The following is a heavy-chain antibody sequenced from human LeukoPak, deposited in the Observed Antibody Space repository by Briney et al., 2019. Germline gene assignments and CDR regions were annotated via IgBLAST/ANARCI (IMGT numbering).Heavy chain of an antibody. CDR1: GFTVSSYG. J-gene: IGHJ4*02. CDR2: IRYDGSNK. Sequence: GGSLRLSCAASGFTVSSYGMHWVRQAPGKGLEWVAFIRYDGSNKYYADSVKGRFTISRDNSKNTLYLQMNSLRAEDTAVYYCAKSWYSYGNMFDYWGQGTLVTVSS. D-gene: IGHD5-18*01. CDR3: AKSWYSYGNMFDY. V-gene: IGHV3-30*02.